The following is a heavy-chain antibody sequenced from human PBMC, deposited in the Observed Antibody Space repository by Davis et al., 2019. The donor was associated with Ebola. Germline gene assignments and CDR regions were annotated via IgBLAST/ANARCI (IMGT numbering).Heavy chain of an antibody. J-gene: IGHJ1*01. CDR2: IYYSGST. D-gene: IGHD2-21*01. Sequence: PSETLSLTCTVSGGSISSYYWSWIWQPHGKGLEWNGYIYYSGSTNYNPPLKSRVTISVDTSKNQFSLKLSSVTAADTAVYYCARTPFAIGYFQHWGQGTLVTVSS. CDR1: GGSISSYY. V-gene: IGHV4-59*01. CDR3: ARTPFAIGYFQH.